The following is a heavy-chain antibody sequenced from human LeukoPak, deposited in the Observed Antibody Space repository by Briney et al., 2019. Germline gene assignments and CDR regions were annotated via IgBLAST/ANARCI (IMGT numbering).Heavy chain of an antibody. CDR2: IIPIFGTA. CDR3: AAHKPSAGGDYYFDS. Sequence: ASGKVSCKASGGTFTSYAISWVRQAPGQGLEWKGGIIPIFGTANYAQKFQGRVTITADKSTSTAYMELSSLRSEDTAVYYCAAHKPSAGGDYYFDSWGQGTLVTVSS. J-gene: IGHJ4*02. V-gene: IGHV1-69*06. D-gene: IGHD4-17*01. CDR1: GGTFTSYA.